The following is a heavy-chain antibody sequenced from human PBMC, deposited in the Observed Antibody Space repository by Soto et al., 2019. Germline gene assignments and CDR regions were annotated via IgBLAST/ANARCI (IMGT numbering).Heavy chain of an antibody. CDR2: VNLGGNT. CDR1: GGSFSGYY. J-gene: IGHJ6*02. CDR3: ARTMTTDTTLGMDV. Sequence: SETLSLTCSVYGGSFSGYYWSWIRQSPVKGLEWIGLVNLGGNTNYSPPLKSRATISIDVSKNQFSLSLTSLTAADSAVYFCARTMTTDTTLGMDVWGQGTTVTVSS. D-gene: IGHD4-4*01. V-gene: IGHV4-34*01.